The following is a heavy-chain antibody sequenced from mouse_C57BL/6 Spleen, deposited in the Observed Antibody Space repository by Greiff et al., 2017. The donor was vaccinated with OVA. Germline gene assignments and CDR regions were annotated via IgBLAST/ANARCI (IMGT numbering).Heavy chain of an antibody. CDR1: GFTFSDFY. J-gene: IGHJ1*03. CDR3: ARDGGSRTDWYFDV. Sequence: EVKLMESGGGLVQSGRSLRLSCATSGFTFSDFYMEWVRQAPGKGLEWIAASRNKANDYTTEYSASVKGRFIVSRDTSQSILYLQMNALRAEDTAIYYCARDGGSRTDWYFDVWGTGTTVTVSS. V-gene: IGHV7-1*01. D-gene: IGHD1-1*01. CDR2: SRNKANDYTT.